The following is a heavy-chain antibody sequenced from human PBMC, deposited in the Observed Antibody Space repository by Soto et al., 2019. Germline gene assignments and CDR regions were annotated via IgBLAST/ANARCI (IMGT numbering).Heavy chain of an antibody. CDR2: MNPNSGNT. Sequence: QVQLVQSGAEVKKPGASVKVSCKASGYTFTSYDINWVREATGQGLEWMGWMNPNSGNTGYAQKFQGRVTMTRNTSISTAYMELSSLRSEDTPVYYCARGPGSWYYYYMDVWGKGTTVTVSS. CDR1: GYTFTSYD. D-gene: IGHD6-13*01. V-gene: IGHV1-8*01. CDR3: ARGPGSWYYYYMDV. J-gene: IGHJ6*03.